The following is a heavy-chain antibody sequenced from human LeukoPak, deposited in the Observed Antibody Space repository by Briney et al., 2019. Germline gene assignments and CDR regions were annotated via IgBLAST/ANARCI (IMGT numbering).Heavy chain of an antibody. J-gene: IGHJ3*02. V-gene: IGHV3-74*01. CDR3: ARTTSMSYVGDAFDI. D-gene: IGHD1-26*01. Sequence: LVESGGGLVQPGGSLRLSCAASGFIFSSYWMHWVRHAPGKGLAWVSRINTDGSSTSYADSVKGRFTISRDNAKNTLYLQMNSLRAEDTAVYYCARTTSMSYVGDAFDIWGQGTMVTVSS. CDR2: INTDGSST. CDR1: GFIFSSYW.